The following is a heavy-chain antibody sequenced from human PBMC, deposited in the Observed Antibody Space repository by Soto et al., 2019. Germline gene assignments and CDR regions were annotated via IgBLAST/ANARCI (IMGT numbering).Heavy chain of an antibody. V-gene: IGHV4-34*01. Sequence: LPETLSLTCAVYGGSFSGYYWSWIRQPPGKGLEWIGEINHSGSTNYNPSLKSRVTISVDTSKNQFSLKLSSVTAADTAVYYCARERKLWFGELSVGGPSYYYYYGMDVWGQGTTVTVSS. J-gene: IGHJ6*02. CDR2: INHSGST. CDR1: GGSFSGYY. D-gene: IGHD3-10*01. CDR3: ARERKLWFGELSVGGPSYYYYYGMDV.